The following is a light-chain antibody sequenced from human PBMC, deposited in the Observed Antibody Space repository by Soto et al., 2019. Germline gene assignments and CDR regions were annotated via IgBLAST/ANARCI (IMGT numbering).Light chain of an antibody. Sequence: QPVLTQPPSVSEAPRQRVTISCSGSSSNIGNNAVNWYQRLPGKAPKLLIYYDDLLPSGVSDRFSGSKSGTSASLAISGLQSEDEADYYCAAWDDSLNGLVFGGGTKLTVL. CDR3: AAWDDSLNGLV. CDR1: SSNIGNNA. J-gene: IGLJ2*01. V-gene: IGLV1-36*01. CDR2: YDD.